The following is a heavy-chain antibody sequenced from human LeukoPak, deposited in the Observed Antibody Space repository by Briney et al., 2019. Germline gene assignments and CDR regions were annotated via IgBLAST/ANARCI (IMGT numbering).Heavy chain of an antibody. Sequence: ASVKVSCKASGYTFTSYYMHWVRQAPGQGLEWMGWINTNTGNPTYAQGFTGRFVFSLDTSVSTAYLQISSLKAEDTAVYYCARATTVTTDDAFDIWGQGTMVTVSS. CDR3: ARATTVTTDDAFDI. J-gene: IGHJ3*02. V-gene: IGHV7-4-1*02. CDR1: GYTFTSYY. CDR2: INTNTGNP. D-gene: IGHD4-11*01.